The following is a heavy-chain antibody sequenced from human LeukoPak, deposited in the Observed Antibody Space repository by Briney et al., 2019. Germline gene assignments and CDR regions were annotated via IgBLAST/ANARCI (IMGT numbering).Heavy chain of an antibody. D-gene: IGHD3-10*01. CDR3: ARQSGRYDAFDI. CDR2: IYYSGST. Sequence: SETLSLTCTVSGGSISSSSYYWGWIRQPPGKGLEWIGSIYYSGSTYYNPSLKSRVTISVDTSKNQFSLKLSSATAADTAVYYCARQSGRYDAFDIWGQGTMVTVSS. J-gene: IGHJ3*02. V-gene: IGHV4-39*01. CDR1: GGSISSSSYY.